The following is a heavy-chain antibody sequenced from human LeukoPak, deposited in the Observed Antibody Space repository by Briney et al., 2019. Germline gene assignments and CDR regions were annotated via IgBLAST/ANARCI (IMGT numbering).Heavy chain of an antibody. CDR3: ARLYYYDTAGHYRPFDD. CDR2: LSWGGDK. CDR1: GFSLRTREVG. J-gene: IGHJ4*01. V-gene: IGHV2-5*02. D-gene: IGHD3-22*01. Sequence: KESGPSLVRPTQTLTPTCTFSGFSLRTREVGVGCIRQPPGKALEWLALLSWGGDKRYSPSLKRRLTITKDTSKNQVVLTMTNVDPVDTATYSCARLYYYDTAGHYRPFDDWGRGTLVTVSS.